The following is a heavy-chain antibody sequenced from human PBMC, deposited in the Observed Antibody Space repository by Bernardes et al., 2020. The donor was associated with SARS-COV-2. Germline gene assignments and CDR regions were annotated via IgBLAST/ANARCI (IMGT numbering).Heavy chain of an antibody. D-gene: IGHD3-9*01. CDR2: IYHSGST. J-gene: IGHJ4*02. Sequence: SEPLSLTCTVSGGSVSSGSYYWSWLLQPPGKGLEWIGYIYHSGSTNYNPSLKRRVTISVDTSKNQLSLKLSSVTAADTAVYYCARDYDILTGSDYWGQGTLVTVSS. CDR3: ARDYDILTGSDY. V-gene: IGHV4-61*01. CDR1: GGSVSSGSYY.